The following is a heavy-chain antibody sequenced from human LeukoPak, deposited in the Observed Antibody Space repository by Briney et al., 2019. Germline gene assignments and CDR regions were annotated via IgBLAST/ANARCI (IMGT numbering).Heavy chain of an antibody. V-gene: IGHV5-51*01. D-gene: IGHD2-15*01. J-gene: IGHJ4*02. CDR1: GYNFNSYW. Sequence: GESLQISCQGSGYNFNSYWIAWARQLPGKGLEGMGIIYPGDSDTRYSPSFRGQITISADKSINTAYLRWSSLKASDTAMYYFARAYYCGGGSCKLEYWGQGTLVTVSS. CDR2: IYPGDSDT. CDR3: ARAYYCGGGSCKLEY.